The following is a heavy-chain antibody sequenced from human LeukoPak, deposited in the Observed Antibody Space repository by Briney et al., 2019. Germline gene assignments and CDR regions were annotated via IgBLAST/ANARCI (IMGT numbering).Heavy chain of an antibody. CDR3: AKDRVESYLTPEYYYYGMDV. CDR1: GFTFSSYG. J-gene: IGHJ6*02. Sequence: PGRSLRLSCAASGFTFSSYGMHWVRQAPGKGLEWVAVISYDGSNKYYADSVKGRFTISRDNSKNTLYLQMNSLRAEDTAVYYCAKDRVESYLTPEYYYYGMDVWGQGTTVTVSS. D-gene: IGHD3-3*01. V-gene: IGHV3-30*18. CDR2: ISYDGSNK.